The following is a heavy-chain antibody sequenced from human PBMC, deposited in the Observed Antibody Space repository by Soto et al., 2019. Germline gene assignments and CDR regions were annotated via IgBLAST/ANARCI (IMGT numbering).Heavy chain of an antibody. CDR1: GFNFSSYS. D-gene: IGHD7-27*01. CDR3: ARDRQKALGVFAATGVCDS. Sequence: QVQLVESGGGVVQPGRSLRLSCAVAGFNFSSYSMHWVRQDPDMGLEWVAFISFAGNNKYYADSVKGRFTISRDNSNNMVYLEMNSLRPDDTAVYYCARDRQKALGVFAATGVCDSWGQGTQVTVYS. V-gene: IGHV3-30*04. J-gene: IGHJ4*02. CDR2: ISFAGNNK.